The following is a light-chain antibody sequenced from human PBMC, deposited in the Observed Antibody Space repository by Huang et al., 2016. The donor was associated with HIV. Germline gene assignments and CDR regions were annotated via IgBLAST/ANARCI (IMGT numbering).Light chain of an antibody. J-gene: IGKJ3*01. V-gene: IGKV3-15*01. CDR1: QILSSH. CDR2: AAS. CDR3: QQYNDFRST. Sequence: ETVMTQSPVTLAVSPGDRASLSCRSSQILSSHLTGYQQKPGQAPRLLIYAASTRATGVPARFSGSGAGKEFTLTISTLQSEDSAVYYCQQYNDFRSTFGPGTRVEIK.